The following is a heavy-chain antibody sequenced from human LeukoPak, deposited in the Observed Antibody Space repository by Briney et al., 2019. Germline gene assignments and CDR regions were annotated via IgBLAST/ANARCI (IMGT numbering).Heavy chain of an antibody. CDR3: AQSYYYDSRGAYYFDC. V-gene: IGHV3-23*01. Sequence: GGSLRLSCAASGFTFSSYSMNWVRQAPGKGLEWVSGMSGSGGTTNYADSVKGRFTISRDNSKNTLYLQMNSLRAEDTAVYYCAQSYYYDSRGAYYFDCWGQGALVTVSS. D-gene: IGHD3-22*01. CDR2: MSGSGGTT. J-gene: IGHJ4*02. CDR1: GFTFSSYS.